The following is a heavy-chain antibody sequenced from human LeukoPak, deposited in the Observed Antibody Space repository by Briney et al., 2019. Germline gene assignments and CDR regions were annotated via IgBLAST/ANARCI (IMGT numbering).Heavy chain of an antibody. J-gene: IGHJ6*03. Sequence: GGSLRLSCAASGFTFSNAWMSWVRQAPGKGLEWVAFIRYDGSNKYYADSVRGRFTISRDNSKNTLYLQMNSLRAEDTAVYFCAKGSKAVLFTRDHYMDVWGKGTTVTISS. D-gene: IGHD6-19*01. CDR2: IRYDGSNK. CDR1: GFTFSNAW. V-gene: IGHV3-30*02. CDR3: AKGSKAVLFTRDHYMDV.